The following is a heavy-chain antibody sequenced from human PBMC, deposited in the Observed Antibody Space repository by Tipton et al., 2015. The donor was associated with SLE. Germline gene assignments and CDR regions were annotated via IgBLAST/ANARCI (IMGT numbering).Heavy chain of an antibody. D-gene: IGHD2-21*02. CDR3: VRKVGTD. CDR2: IKEDGSIK. J-gene: IGHJ4*02. V-gene: IGHV3-7*01. Sequence: SLRLSCVASGFTFSCYWMSWVRQAPGKGLEWVANIKEDGSIKYYVDSVKGRFTISRDNAKKSVYLQMNSLRADDTAVYYCVRKVGTDWGQGTLVTVSS. CDR1: GFTFSCYW.